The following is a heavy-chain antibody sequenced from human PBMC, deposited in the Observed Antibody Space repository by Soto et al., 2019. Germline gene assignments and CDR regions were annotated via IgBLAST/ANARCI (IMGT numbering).Heavy chain of an antibody. D-gene: IGHD2-2*01. V-gene: IGHV2-5*01. CDR1: GFSLSTNGVG. CDR3: AHLLGGCHTTSCSPLRFDY. J-gene: IGHJ4*02. CDR2: IYWNGAE. Sequence: QITLKESGPTLVEPTQTLTLTCTFSGFSLSTNGVGVGWIRQPPGKALEWLALIYWNGAERYSPSLKSRLTIPKDTSRSQVVLIVTTMDPVDTATYYCAHLLGGCHTTSCSPLRFDYWGQGTLVTVSS.